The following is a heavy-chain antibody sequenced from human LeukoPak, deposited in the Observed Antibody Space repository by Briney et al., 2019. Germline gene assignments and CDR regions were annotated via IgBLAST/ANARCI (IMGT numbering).Heavy chain of an antibody. J-gene: IGHJ4*02. CDR1: GGSISSYY. CDR3: ARKQWVMYYFDS. D-gene: IGHD6-19*01. Sequence: SETLSLTCTVSGGSISSYYWSWIRQPPGKGLEWIGYIYYSGSTNYNPSLKSRVTISVDTSKSQFSLKLSSVTAADTAVYYCARKQWVMYYFDSWGQGTLVTVSS. CDR2: IYYSGST. V-gene: IGHV4-59*08.